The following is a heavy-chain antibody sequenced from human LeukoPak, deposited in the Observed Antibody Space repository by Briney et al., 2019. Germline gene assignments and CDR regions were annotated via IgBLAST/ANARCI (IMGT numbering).Heavy chain of an antibody. J-gene: IGHJ2*01. CDR2: INPSGGST. CDR3: ARMGRGDQDWYFDL. D-gene: IGHD4-17*01. V-gene: IGHV1-46*01. CDR1: GYTFTSYY. Sequence: GASVKVSCKASGYTFTSYYMHWVRQAPGQGLEWMGIINPSGGSTSYAQKFQGRITMTRDTSTSTVYMELNSLRSDDTAVYYCARMGRGDQDWYFDLWGRGTLITVSS.